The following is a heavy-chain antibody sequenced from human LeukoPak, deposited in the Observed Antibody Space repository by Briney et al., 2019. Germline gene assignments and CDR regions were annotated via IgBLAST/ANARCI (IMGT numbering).Heavy chain of an antibody. V-gene: IGHV4-34*01. CDR2: ISESEST. CDR3: VRGRTDYYYYMDV. CDR1: GEPFSGYY. J-gene: IGHJ6*03. Sequence: SETLSLTCGVSGEPFSGYYWSWIRQPPGKGLEWIGDISESESTNYNPSLKSRVTISVDPSKNQFSLKLTSMTAADTAVYFCVRGRTDYYYYMDVWGKGTTVTVSS.